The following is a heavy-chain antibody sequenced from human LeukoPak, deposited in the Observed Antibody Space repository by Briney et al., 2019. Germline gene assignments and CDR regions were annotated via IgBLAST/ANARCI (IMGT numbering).Heavy chain of an antibody. Sequence: PGGSLRLSCAASGFSLSSSAMDWARHTPGKGLEWVAFIQVDGRETRYADSVKGRFTISRDTSKNTLYLHLNSLRVEDTAIYYCARGFDHGFHYWGQGTLVTVSS. J-gene: IGHJ4*02. D-gene: IGHD4-17*01. V-gene: IGHV3-30*02. CDR1: GFSLSSSA. CDR3: ARGFDHGFHY. CDR2: IQVDGRET.